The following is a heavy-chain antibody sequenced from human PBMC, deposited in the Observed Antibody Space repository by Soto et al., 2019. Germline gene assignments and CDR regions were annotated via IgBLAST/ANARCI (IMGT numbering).Heavy chain of an antibody. CDR3: ARHVASVGTTADSYYGMHA. CDR1: GGPFSRYT. CDR2: ITPILGSA. V-gene: IGHV1-69*01. D-gene: IGHD7-27*01. Sequence: HVQLVQSGAEVRQPGSSVTISCKASGGPFSRYTFTWVRQAPGQGLEWMGGITPILGSANYAQKFQGRVTITADETTTTVKMQLSRLRSEDTAVFYCARHVASVGTTADSYYGMHAWGQGTSVIVSS. J-gene: IGHJ6*02.